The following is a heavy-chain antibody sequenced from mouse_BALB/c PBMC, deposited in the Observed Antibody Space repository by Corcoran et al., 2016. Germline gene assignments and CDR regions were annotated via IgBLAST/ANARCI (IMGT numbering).Heavy chain of an antibody. V-gene: IGHV14-3*02. D-gene: IGHD2-3*01. CDR3: ARGGYYVGAMDY. CDR1: GFNIKDTY. J-gene: IGHJ4*01. Sequence: EVQLQQSGAELVKPGASVKLSCTASGFNIKDTYMHWVKQRPEQGLEWIGRIDPANGNTKFDPKFQGKATMTADTSSNTVYLQLSSLTSEDTAVYYWARGGYYVGAMDYWGQGTSVTVSS. CDR2: IDPANGNT.